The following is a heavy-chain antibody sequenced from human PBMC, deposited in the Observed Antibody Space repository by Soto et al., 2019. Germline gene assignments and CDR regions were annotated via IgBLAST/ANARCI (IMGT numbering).Heavy chain of an antibody. CDR2: ISGSGGST. CDR3: ARGRHSGTRIFYQAY. Sequence: SGGSLRLSCAASGFTFSSYAMSWVRQAPGKGLEWVSAISGSGGSTYYADSVKGRFTISRDNSKNTLYLQMGGLRAEDTAVYYCARGRHSGTRIFYQAYWAQGTLVTVSS. J-gene: IGHJ4*02. V-gene: IGHV3-23*01. CDR1: GFTFSSYA. D-gene: IGHD3-10*01.